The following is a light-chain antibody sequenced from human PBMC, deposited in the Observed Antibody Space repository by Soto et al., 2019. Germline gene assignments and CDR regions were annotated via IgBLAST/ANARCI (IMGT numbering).Light chain of an antibody. CDR1: SSDVGAYKY. CDR2: EVS. J-gene: IGLJ3*02. CDR3: TSYVGSDSWV. V-gene: IGLV2-8*01. Sequence: QSVLTQPPSASGSPGQSVTISCTGTSSDVGAYKYVSWYQQYPGKAPKLMIYEVSKRPSGVPDRCSGSKSGNTASLTVSGLQAEDEADYYCTSYVGSDSWVFGGGTKVTVL.